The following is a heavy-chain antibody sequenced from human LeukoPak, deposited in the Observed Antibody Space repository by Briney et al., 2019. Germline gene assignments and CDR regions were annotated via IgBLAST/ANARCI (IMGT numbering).Heavy chain of an antibody. V-gene: IGHV3-21*01. CDR2: ISSSSSYI. J-gene: IGHJ4*02. CDR1: GFTFSSYS. CDR3: ASLTAMGDFDY. Sequence: KTGGSLRLSRAASGFTFSSYSMNWVRQAPRKGLEWVTSISSSSSYIYYADSVKGRFTISRDNAKNSLYLQMNSLRAEDTAVYYCASLTAMGDFDYWGQGTLVTVSS. D-gene: IGHD5-18*01.